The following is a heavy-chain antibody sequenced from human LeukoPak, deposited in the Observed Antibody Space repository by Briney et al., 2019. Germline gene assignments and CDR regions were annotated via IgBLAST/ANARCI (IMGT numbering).Heavy chain of an antibody. Sequence: PGGSLRLSCAASGFTLRSYDMSWVRQAPGKGLEWVAATSGSGVNSYYADSVSGRFTISRDNSKNTLYLQMDSLRAEDTVLYYGAKEYSGYDFDYWGQGTLVTVSS. D-gene: IGHD5-12*01. CDR3: AKEYSGYDFDY. CDR1: GFTLRSYD. CDR2: TSGSGVNS. J-gene: IGHJ4*02. V-gene: IGHV3-23*01.